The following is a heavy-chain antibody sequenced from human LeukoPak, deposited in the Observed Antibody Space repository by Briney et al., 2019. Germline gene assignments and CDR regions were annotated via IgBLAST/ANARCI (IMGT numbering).Heavy chain of an antibody. CDR1: GFTLSSYS. D-gene: IGHD1-7*01. CDR3: ARDRDWNSGFDY. J-gene: IGHJ4*02. CDR2: ISSSSSYI. V-gene: IGHV3-21*01. Sequence: GGSLRLSCAASGFTLSSYSMNWVRQAPGKGLEWVSSISSSSSYIYYADSVKGRFTISRDNAKNSLYLQMNSLRAEDTAVYYCARDRDWNSGFDYWGQGTLVTVSS.